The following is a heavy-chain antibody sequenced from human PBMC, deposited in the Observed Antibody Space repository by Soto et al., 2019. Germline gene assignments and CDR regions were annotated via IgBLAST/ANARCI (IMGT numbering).Heavy chain of an antibody. CDR3: ERYPAVADTQPNNCSAA. Sequence: PSQTLSLTCAISGDSVSSNIAAWNWIRQSPSRGLEWLGRTYYRSKWYNDYAVSVKSRITINPDTSKNQFSLQLNSVTPEDTAVYYCERYPAVADTQPNNCSAAGGRGTLVPVPS. J-gene: IGHJ5*02. D-gene: IGHD6-19*01. V-gene: IGHV6-1*01. CDR2: TYYRSKWYN. CDR1: GDSVSSNIAA.